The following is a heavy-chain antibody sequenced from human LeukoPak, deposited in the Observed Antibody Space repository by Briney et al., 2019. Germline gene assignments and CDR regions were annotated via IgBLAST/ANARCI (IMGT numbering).Heavy chain of an antibody. CDR3: ARVIVPIVLNWNSKYWFDP. CDR1: GYTFTGYY. Sequence: GGSLRLSCAASGYTFTGYYMHWVRQAPGQGLEWMGWINPNSGGTNYAQKFQGRVTITRDTSISTAYMELSRLRSDDTAVYYCARVIVPIVLNWNSKYWFDPWGQGTLVTVSS. CDR2: INPNSGGT. J-gene: IGHJ5*02. D-gene: IGHD1-7*01. V-gene: IGHV1-2*02.